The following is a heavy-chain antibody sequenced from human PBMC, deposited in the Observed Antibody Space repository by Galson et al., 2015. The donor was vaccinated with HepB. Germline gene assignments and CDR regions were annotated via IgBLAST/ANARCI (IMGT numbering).Heavy chain of an antibody. Sequence: SVKVSCKASGYTFTDYYTHWVRQAPGQGLEWMGWINPNSGRTKFPQKFQGRVTMTRDTSIRTAYMELSRLRSGDTAVYYCARGLSSSRFNWFDPWGQGTLVTVSS. CDR3: ARGLSSSRFNWFDP. J-gene: IGHJ5*02. V-gene: IGHV1-2*02. CDR1: GYTFTDYY. D-gene: IGHD6-6*01. CDR2: INPNSGRT.